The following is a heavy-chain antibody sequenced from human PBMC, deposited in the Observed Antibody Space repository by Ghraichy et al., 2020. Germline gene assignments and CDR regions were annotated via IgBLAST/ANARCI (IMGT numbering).Heavy chain of an antibody. CDR2: IYYSGYT. Sequence: SETLSLTCTVSGGSISSYYWSWIRQPPGKGLEWIGYIYYSGYTNYNPSLKSRVTISEDTSKNQFSLKLSSVTAADTAVYYCARYHRIRGSYAFDLWGRGTLVTVSS. V-gene: IGHV4-59*08. D-gene: IGHD1-26*01. CDR1: GGSISSYY. CDR3: ARYHRIRGSYAFDL. J-gene: IGHJ2*01.